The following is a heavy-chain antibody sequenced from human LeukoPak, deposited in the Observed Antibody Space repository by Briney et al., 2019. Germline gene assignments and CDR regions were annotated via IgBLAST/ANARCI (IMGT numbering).Heavy chain of an antibody. Sequence: TSETLSLTCTDSGGSISSGGYYWSWIRQPPGKGLEWIGFIFHDGNTYYNPSLKSRVTISVDRSTKQLSLKLSSVTAADTAVYYCARAPSSGRLIQHWGQGTLVTVSS. CDR3: ARAPSSGRLIQH. D-gene: IGHD6-19*01. J-gene: IGHJ1*01. CDR1: GGSISSGGYY. V-gene: IGHV4-30-2*01. CDR2: IFHDGNT.